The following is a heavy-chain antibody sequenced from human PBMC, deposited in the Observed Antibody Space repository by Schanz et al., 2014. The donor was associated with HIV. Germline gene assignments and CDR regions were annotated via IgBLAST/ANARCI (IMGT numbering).Heavy chain of an antibody. V-gene: IGHV3-30*18. CDR2: ISHDGSNK. CDR1: GFTFSSYG. Sequence: VQLVESGGGLVQPGGSLRLSCAASGFTFSSYGIHWVRQAPGKGLEWVALISHDGSNKYYADSVKGRFTISRDNSKNTLYLQMNSLRAEDTAVYYCAKDRITGTTGVPYYYYGMDVWGQGTTVTVSS. D-gene: IGHD1-7*01. J-gene: IGHJ6*02. CDR3: AKDRITGTTGVPYYYYGMDV.